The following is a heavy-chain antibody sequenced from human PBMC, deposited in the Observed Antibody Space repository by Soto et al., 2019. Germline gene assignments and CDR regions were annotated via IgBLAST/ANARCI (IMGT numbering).Heavy chain of an antibody. D-gene: IGHD6-13*01. CDR3: ASTQISPLYSSSWYDYYYYYMDV. J-gene: IGHJ6*03. Sequence: GGSLRLSCAASGFTFSSYGMHWVRQAPGKGLEWVAVISYDGSNKYYADSVKGRFTISRDNSKNTLYLQMNSLRAEDTAVYYCASTQISPLYSSSWYDYYYYYMDVWGKGTTVTVSS. V-gene: IGHV3-30*03. CDR2: ISYDGSNK. CDR1: GFTFSSYG.